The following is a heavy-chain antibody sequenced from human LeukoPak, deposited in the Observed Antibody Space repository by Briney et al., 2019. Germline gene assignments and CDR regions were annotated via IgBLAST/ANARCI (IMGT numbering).Heavy chain of an antibody. CDR2: MNPNSGNT. Sequence: GASVKVSCKACGYTFSNYESHWVRQATGQGLEWMGWMNPNSGNTGYAQKFQGRVTMIRNTSISTAYMELSSLRSEDTAVYYCAREVGYYGSGSYPADAFDIWGQGTMVTVSS. D-gene: IGHD3-10*01. V-gene: IGHV1-8*02. CDR3: AREVGYYGSGSYPADAFDI. J-gene: IGHJ3*02. CDR1: GYTFSNYE.